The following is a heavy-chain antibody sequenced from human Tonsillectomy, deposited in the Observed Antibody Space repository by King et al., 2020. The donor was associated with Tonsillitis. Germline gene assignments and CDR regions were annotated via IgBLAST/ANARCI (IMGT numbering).Heavy chain of an antibody. CDR1: GGTFSSSA. D-gene: IGHD2-15*01. CDR2: IIPIFGTT. V-gene: IGHV1-69*01. Sequence: QLVQSGAEVKKPGSSVKVSCKASGGTFSSSAIRWVRQVPGQGLEWMGGIIPIFGTTKYAQKFQGRVTITADESTSTAYMDLSSLTSEDTAVYYCARENDDQGGSFDIWGQGTTVTVSS. CDR3: ARENDDQGGSFDI. J-gene: IGHJ3*02.